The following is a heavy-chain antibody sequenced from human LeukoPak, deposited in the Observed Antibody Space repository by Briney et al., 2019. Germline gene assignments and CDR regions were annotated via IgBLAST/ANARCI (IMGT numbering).Heavy chain of an antibody. CDR1: GYTFTSYD. CDR3: ARRRGYSSYFDY. Sequence: ALVKVSCKASGYTFTSYDINWVRQATGQGLEWMGWMNPNSGNTGYAQKFQGRVTMTRNTSISTAYMELSSLRSEDTAVYYCARRRGYSSYFDYWGQGTLVTVSS. V-gene: IGHV1-8*01. J-gene: IGHJ4*02. D-gene: IGHD5-18*01. CDR2: MNPNSGNT.